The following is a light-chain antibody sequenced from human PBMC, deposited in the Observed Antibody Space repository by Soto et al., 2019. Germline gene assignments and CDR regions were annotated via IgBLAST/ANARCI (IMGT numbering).Light chain of an antibody. CDR1: QSVASNN. J-gene: IGKJ2*01. CDR2: GAS. V-gene: IGKV3-15*01. Sequence: EIVLTQSPGTLSLSPGERATLSCRASQSVASNNLAWYHQKPGQSPRLLIYGASARATGIPARFSGSGSGTEFTLTISSLQSEDFAVYYCQHYNNWPFTFGQGTKLEIK. CDR3: QHYNNWPFT.